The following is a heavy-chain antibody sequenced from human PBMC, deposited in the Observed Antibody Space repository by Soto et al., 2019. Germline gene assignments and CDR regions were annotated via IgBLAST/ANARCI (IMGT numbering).Heavy chain of an antibody. CDR2: MNPGSGGT. Sequence: GASVKVSCKASGYSFTNNDVSWVRQATGQGLEWTGWMNPGSGGTGYAQKLQGRVTMTRDISIATAYMELSSLRSDDTAIYYCARMETFGSLNWFDPWGQGTLVTVSS. J-gene: IGHJ5*02. D-gene: IGHD3-16*01. CDR1: GYSFTNND. V-gene: IGHV1-8*01. CDR3: ARMETFGSLNWFDP.